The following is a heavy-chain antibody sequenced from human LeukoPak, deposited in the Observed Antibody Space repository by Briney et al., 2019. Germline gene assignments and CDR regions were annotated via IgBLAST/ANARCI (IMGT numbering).Heavy chain of an antibody. CDR2: ISYDGSNK. CDR3: AKRGRGSYEFDY. V-gene: IGHV3-30-3*02. CDR1: GFTFSSYA. J-gene: IGHJ4*02. Sequence: HPGGSLRLSCAASGFTFSSYAMHWVRQAPGKGLEWVAVISYDGSNKYYADSVKGRFTISRDNSKNTLYLQMNSLRAEDTAVYYCAKRGRGSYEFDYWGQGTLVTVSS. D-gene: IGHD3-3*01.